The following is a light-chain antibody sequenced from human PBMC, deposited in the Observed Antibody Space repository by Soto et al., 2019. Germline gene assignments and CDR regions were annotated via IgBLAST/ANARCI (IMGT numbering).Light chain of an antibody. V-gene: IGKV3-15*01. J-gene: IGKJ2*01. CDR3: QQYDNWPPYT. CDR1: QSVSNK. Sequence: IIMTQSPATLSVSPGDRATLSCRASQSVSNKLAWYQQKPGQAPRLLIYGASSRATGVPTRFSGRGSGTEFTLTINSLQSEDFAVYYCQQYDNWPPYTFGQGTKVEIK. CDR2: GAS.